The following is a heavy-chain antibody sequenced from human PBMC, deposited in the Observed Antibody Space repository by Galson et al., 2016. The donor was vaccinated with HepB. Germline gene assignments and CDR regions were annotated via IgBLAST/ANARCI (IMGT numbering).Heavy chain of an antibody. V-gene: IGHV1-46*01. CDR3: ARDGGRNLDYVDY. J-gene: IGHJ4*02. D-gene: IGHD4-23*01. CDR2: INPGGGTT. Sequence: SVKVSCKASGFPFIRYFVHWVRQAPGQGLEWMGTINPGGGTTSYAERFEGRVTMTRDTSTSTVYMELSSLRSEDTAVYYCARDGGRNLDYVDYWGQGTLGTVSA. CDR1: GFPFIRYF.